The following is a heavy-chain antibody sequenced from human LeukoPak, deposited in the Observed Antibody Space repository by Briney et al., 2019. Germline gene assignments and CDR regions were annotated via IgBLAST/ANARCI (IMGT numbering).Heavy chain of an antibody. D-gene: IGHD1-26*01. CDR3: ARRGSYYEDFDY. CDR1: GGSISSSSYY. Sequence: SETLSLTCTVSGGSISSSSYYWGWIRQPPGKGLEWIGSIYYSGSTYYNPSLKSRVTISVDTSKNQFSLKLSSVTAADTAVYYCARRGSYYEDFDYWGQGTLVTVSS. CDR2: IYYSGST. V-gene: IGHV4-39*07. J-gene: IGHJ4*02.